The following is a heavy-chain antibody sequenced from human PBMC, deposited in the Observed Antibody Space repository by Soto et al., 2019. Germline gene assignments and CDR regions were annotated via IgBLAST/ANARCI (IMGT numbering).Heavy chain of an antibody. D-gene: IGHD2-15*01. Sequence: PSETLSLTCTVSGDSSVSSSSYYWGWIRQPPGKGLEWIGSIYYTGNTFYSPSFRSRLTISVDTSKSQFSLKFRSVTAADTATYYCASEVSSTDGMDVWGQGTTVTVSS. CDR3: ASEVSSTDGMDV. J-gene: IGHJ6*02. CDR1: GDSSVSSSSYY. CDR2: IYYTGNT. V-gene: IGHV4-39*01.